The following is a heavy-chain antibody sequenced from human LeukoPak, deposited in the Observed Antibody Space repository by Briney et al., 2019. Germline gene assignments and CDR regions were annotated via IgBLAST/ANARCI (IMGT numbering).Heavy chain of an antibody. CDR3: ARHPTGYPNWFDS. V-gene: IGHV4-39*01. CDR2: ISYSGTT. CDR1: GGSITTSPYN. Sequence: SETLSLTCTVSGGSITTSPYNWGWIRQPPGKGLEWIGTISYSGTTYYKQSLTSRVTMSIDTSKNQFSLNLTSATAADTAVYYCARHPTGYPNWFDSWGQGTLVIVSS. J-gene: IGHJ5*01. D-gene: IGHD3-9*01.